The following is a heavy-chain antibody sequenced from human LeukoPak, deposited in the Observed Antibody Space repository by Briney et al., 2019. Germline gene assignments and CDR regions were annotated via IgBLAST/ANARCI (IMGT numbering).Heavy chain of an antibody. CDR1: GGTFSSYA. V-gene: IGHV1-69*13. Sequence: ASVKVSCKASGGTFSSYAISWVRQAPGQGLEWMGGIIPIFGTANDAQKFQGRVTITADESTSTAYMELSSLRSEDTAVYYCARDSYYYDSSGYYNDAFDIWGQGTMVTVSS. CDR2: IIPIFGTA. D-gene: IGHD3-22*01. J-gene: IGHJ3*02. CDR3: ARDSYYYDSSGYYNDAFDI.